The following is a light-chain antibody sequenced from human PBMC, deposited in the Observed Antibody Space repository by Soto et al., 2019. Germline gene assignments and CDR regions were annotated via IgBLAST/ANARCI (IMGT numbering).Light chain of an antibody. Sequence: LTQPPSASGTPGPRVTISCSGSSSNIGSRAVNWYQQLPGTAPKLLIYSNNQRPSGVPDRFSGSKSGTSASLAISGLQSEDEADYHCATWDDSVSGYVFGTGTKVTVL. V-gene: IGLV1-44*01. CDR2: SNN. CDR1: SSNIGSRA. J-gene: IGLJ1*01. CDR3: ATWDDSVSGYV.